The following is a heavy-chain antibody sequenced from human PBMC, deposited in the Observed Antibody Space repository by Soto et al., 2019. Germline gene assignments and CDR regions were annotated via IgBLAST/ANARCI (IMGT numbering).Heavy chain of an antibody. CDR3: ARSYCSSTSCDFDY. V-gene: IGHV3-30*03. CDR2: ISYDGSNK. Sequence: QVQLVESGGGVVQPGRSLRLSCAASGFTFSSYGMHWVRQAPGKGLEWVAVISYDGSNKYYADSVKGRFTISSDNSKNTLYLQMNSLRAEDTAVYYCARSYCSSTSCDFDYWGQGTLVNVSS. D-gene: IGHD2-2*01. CDR1: GFTFSSYG. J-gene: IGHJ4*02.